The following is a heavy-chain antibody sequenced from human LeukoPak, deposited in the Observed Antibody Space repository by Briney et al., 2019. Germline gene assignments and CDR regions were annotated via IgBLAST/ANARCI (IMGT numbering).Heavy chain of an antibody. D-gene: IGHD1-26*01. Sequence: GGSLRLSCAAAGFNFDDHGTSWVRQAPGKGLEWVSGISWNGGSTGYGDSVKGRFTISRDNAKKSLYLQMNSLRAEDTALYHCARTGTSGSYSHFDYWGQGILVTVSS. V-gene: IGHV3-20*01. CDR2: ISWNGGST. CDR1: GFNFDDHG. J-gene: IGHJ4*02. CDR3: ARTGTSGSYSHFDY.